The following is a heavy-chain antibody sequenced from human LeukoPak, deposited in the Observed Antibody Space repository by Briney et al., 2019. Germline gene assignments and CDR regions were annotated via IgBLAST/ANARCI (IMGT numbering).Heavy chain of an antibody. CDR1: GGSISSSSYY. Sequence: PSETLSLTCTVSGGSISSSSYYWGWIRQPPGKGLEWIGSIYYSGSTYYNPSLKSRVTISVDTSKNQFSLKLSSVTAADTAVYYCASSGSRDDAFDIWGQGTMVTVSS. J-gene: IGHJ3*02. V-gene: IGHV4-39*07. CDR3: ASSGSRDDAFDI. CDR2: IYYSGST. D-gene: IGHD1-26*01.